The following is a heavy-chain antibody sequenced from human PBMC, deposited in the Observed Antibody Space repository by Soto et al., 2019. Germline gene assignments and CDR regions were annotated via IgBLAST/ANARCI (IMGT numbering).Heavy chain of an antibody. Sequence: QVQLVQSGAEVKKPGSSVKVSCKASGDTYSSYEINWVRQAPGLGLEWMGGIVPVYGTANYAPKCQGRVTLIADVSTGTTYRELRSLRSEETAVYFCAREAAPHSGGWHYWGQGTLVTVSS. CDR3: AREAAPHSGGWHY. V-gene: IGHV1-69*12. D-gene: IGHD6-19*01. CDR2: IVPVYGTA. J-gene: IGHJ4*02. CDR1: GDTYSSYE.